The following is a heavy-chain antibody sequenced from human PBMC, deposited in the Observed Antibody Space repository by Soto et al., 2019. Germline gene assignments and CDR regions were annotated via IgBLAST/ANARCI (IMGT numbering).Heavy chain of an antibody. Sequence: SVKVSCKASGRTYSIYSISWVRQAPGQGLEWMGGIIAIFGAAIYAQKFPGRVTITADESTSSAYMELGSLRSEDAAVYYCARDPPQYYYDSSGYYGHGMVGLSQGTTVSVAS. CDR1: GRTYSIYS. J-gene: IGHJ6*02. CDR2: IIAIFGAA. CDR3: ARDPPQYYYDSSGYYGHGMVG. D-gene: IGHD3-22*01. V-gene: IGHV1-69*13.